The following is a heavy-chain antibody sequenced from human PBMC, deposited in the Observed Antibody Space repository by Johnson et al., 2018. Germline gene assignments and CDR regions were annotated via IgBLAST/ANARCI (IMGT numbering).Heavy chain of an antibody. CDR2: INIDGSGT. J-gene: IGHJ1*01. Sequence: VQLQESGGGLVQPGGSLRLSCAASGFTFSSYWMHWVRQAPGKGLVWVSRINIDGSGTTYADSVKGRFTISRDNAKNTLFLQMNSLRVEDTAVYYWASLGGGVDAEYFQHWGQGTLVTVSS. V-gene: IGHV3-74*01. CDR3: ASLGGGVDAEYFQH. CDR1: GFTFSSYW. D-gene: IGHD3-16*01.